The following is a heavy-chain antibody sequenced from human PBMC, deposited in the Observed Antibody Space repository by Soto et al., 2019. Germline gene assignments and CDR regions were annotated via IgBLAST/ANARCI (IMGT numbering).Heavy chain of an antibody. CDR2: LNPDNGAT. V-gene: IGHV1-2*04. CDR3: ARARKLSAVAPETFDH. Sequence: ASVKVSCKASGYTFTGYYLHWVRQAPGQGLEWMGWLNPDNGATNYARDFRDWVTMTRDSSISTAYMELSSLRFDDTAVYFCARARKLSAVAPETFDHWGQGTLVTVSS. D-gene: IGHD5-12*01. CDR1: GYTFTGYY. J-gene: IGHJ4*02.